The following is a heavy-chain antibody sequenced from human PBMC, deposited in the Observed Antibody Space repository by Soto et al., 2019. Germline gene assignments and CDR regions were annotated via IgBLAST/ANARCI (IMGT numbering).Heavy chain of an antibody. V-gene: IGHV1-69*02. CDR2: VNPIVSMS. CDR3: ASSYGSGYRAFDY. J-gene: IGHJ4*02. D-gene: IGHD3-10*01. CDR1: GDTFNFYS. Sequence: QVQLVQSGAEVKRPGSSVKLSCKASGDTFNFYSINWVRQAPGLGLEWMGRVNPIVSMSNYAQKFQGRVTMTADKSTSTAYMELRSLRSEDTAIYYCASSYGSGYRAFDYWGQGALVTVSS.